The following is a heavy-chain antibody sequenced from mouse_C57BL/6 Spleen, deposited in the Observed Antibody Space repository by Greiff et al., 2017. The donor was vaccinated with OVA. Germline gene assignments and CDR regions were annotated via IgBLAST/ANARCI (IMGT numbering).Heavy chain of an antibody. CDR3: ARRDYGSSLWYFDV. D-gene: IGHD1-1*01. Sequence: QVQLKQPGAELVKPGASVKLSCKASGYTFTSYWMHWVKQRPGQGLEWIGMIHPNSGSTNYNEKFKSKATLTVDKSSSTAYMQLSSLTSEDSAVYYCARRDYGSSLWYFDVWGTGTTVTVSS. CDR2: IHPNSGST. V-gene: IGHV1-64*01. CDR1: GYTFTSYW. J-gene: IGHJ1*03.